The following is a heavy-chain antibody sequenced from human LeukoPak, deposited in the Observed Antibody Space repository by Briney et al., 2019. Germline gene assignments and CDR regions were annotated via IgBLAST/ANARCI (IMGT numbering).Heavy chain of an antibody. CDR3: ARDGSGRVPEMSAPDY. J-gene: IGHJ4*02. D-gene: IGHD3-10*01. CDR1: GFTFSSYA. CDR2: ISYDGSNK. Sequence: PGGSLRLSCAASGFTFSSYAMHWVRQAPGKGLEWVAVISYDGSNKYYADSVKGRFTISRDNSKNTLYLQMSSLRAEDTAVYYCARDGSGRVPEMSAPDYWGQGTLVTVSS. V-gene: IGHV3-30*04.